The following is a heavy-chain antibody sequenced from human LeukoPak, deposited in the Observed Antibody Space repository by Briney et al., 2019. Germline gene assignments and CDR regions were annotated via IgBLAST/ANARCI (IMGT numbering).Heavy chain of an antibody. J-gene: IGHJ4*02. D-gene: IGHD3-3*01. CDR1: AFTVSSNY. Sequence: GGSLRLSCAASAFTVSSNYMSWVRQAPGKGLEWVSVIYSGGSTYYADSVKGRFTISRHNSKNTLYLQMNSLRAEDTAVYYCARVIPLRSYYFDYWGQGTLVTVSS. CDR3: ARVIPLRSYYFDY. CDR2: IYSGGST. V-gene: IGHV3-53*04.